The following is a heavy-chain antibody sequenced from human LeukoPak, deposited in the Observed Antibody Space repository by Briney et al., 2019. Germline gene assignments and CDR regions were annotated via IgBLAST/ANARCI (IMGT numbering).Heavy chain of an antibody. CDR3: ARGRVHMRQWLVGDAFDI. J-gene: IGHJ3*02. CDR2: ISSSSSYI. D-gene: IGHD6-19*01. CDR1: GFTFSSYS. V-gene: IGHV3-21*01. Sequence: GGSLRLSCAASGFTFSSYSMNWVRQAPGKGLEWVSSISSSSSYIYYADSVKGRFTISRDNAKNSLYLQTNSLRAGDTAVYYCARGRVHMRQWLVGDAFDIWGQGTMVTVSS.